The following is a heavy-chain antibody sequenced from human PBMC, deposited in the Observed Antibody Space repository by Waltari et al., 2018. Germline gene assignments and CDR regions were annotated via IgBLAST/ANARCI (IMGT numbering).Heavy chain of an antibody. V-gene: IGHV3-49*03. D-gene: IGHD4-17*01. Sequence: EVQLVESGGGLVQPGRSLRLSCTASGFTFGDYAMSWFRQAPGKGLEWVGFIRSKAYGGTKEYAASVKGRFTISRDDAKSIAYLQMNSLKTEDTAVYYCTAVTTNYYYYGMDVWGQGTTVTVSS. CDR1: GFTFGDYA. J-gene: IGHJ6*02. CDR3: TAVTTNYYYYGMDV. CDR2: IRSKAYGGTK.